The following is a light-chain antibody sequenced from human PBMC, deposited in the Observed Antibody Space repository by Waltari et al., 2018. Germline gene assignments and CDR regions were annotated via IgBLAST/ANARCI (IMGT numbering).Light chain of an antibody. CDR2: DHK. CDR3: GTWDSSLSAEV. Sequence: QSVLTQPPSVSAAPGQKVIISCSGSSSNIENNYVSWYQQLPGTAPKLLIYDHKRPPSGVPDRVSGAHAGTSATLGHPGLQTGDEADYYCGTWDSSLSAEVFGGGTKLTVL. CDR1: SSNIENNY. V-gene: IGLV1-51*01. J-gene: IGLJ3*02.